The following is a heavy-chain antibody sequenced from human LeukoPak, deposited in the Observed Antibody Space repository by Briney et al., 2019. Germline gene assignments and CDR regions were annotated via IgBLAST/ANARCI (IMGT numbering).Heavy chain of an antibody. CDR3: ARLPVIVGAWSPIDY. D-gene: IGHD1-26*01. V-gene: IGHV1-2*02. Sequence: ASVKVSCKASGYTFTGYYMHWVRQAPGQGLEWMGWINPESGGKNHAQKFQGRVTMTRDTSISTAYMELTSLRSDDTAVYYCARLPVIVGAWSPIDYWGQGTRVTVSS. CDR2: INPESGGK. CDR1: GYTFTGYY. J-gene: IGHJ4*02.